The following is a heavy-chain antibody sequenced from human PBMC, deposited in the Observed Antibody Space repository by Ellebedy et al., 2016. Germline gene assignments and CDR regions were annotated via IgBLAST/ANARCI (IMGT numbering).Heavy chain of an antibody. D-gene: IGHD5/OR15-5a*01. CDR1: GFTFSSYA. CDR2: ISYDGSNK. J-gene: IGHJ6*02. CDR3: ARDLPKGSYYYYYGMDA. V-gene: IGHV3-30-3*01. Sequence: GESLKISCAASGFTFSSYAMHWVRQAPGKGLEWVAVISYDGSNKYYADSVKGRFTISRDNSKNTLYLQMNSLRAEDTAVYYCARDLPKGSYYYYYGMDAWGQGTTVTVSS.